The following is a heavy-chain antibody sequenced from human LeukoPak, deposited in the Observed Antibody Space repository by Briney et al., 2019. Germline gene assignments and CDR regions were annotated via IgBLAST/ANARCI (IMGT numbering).Heavy chain of an antibody. D-gene: IGHD3-22*01. J-gene: IGHJ4*02. CDR3: AKDLTYYYDSTGYYFDY. Sequence: GGSLRLSCAASGFTFSNAWMSWVRQAPGKGLELVSGISGSGGTTYYAVSVKGRFTISRDNSKNTLYLQLNSLRAEDTAIYYCAKDLTYYYDSTGYYFDYWGQGTLVTVSS. CDR1: GFTFSNAW. CDR2: ISGSGGTT. V-gene: IGHV3-23*01.